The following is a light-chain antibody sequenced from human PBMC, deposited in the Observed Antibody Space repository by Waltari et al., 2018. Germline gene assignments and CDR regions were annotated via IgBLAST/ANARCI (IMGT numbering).Light chain of an antibody. CDR1: SSVIASYNY. J-gene: IGLJ1*01. CDR2: EVS. CDR3: NSFTTSSTYV. Sequence: QSALTQPASVSGSPGQSITISCTGTSSVIASYNYVSWYQQHPGKVPKLIIYEVSNRPSGVSHRFSGSKSGNTASLTISGLQPEDEADYYCNSFTTSSTYVFGTGTMVTVL. V-gene: IGLV2-14*01.